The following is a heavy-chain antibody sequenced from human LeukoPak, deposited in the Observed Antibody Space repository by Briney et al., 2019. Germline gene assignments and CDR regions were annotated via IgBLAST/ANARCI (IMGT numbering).Heavy chain of an antibody. CDR3: ARAWSAPLGNAFDI. Sequence: GGSLRLSCEASAFTFSDFYMSWIRQAPGKGLEWVPYISNSGNTIYYAESVKGRFTISRDNAKNSLYLQMNSLRADDTAVYYCARAWSAPLGNAFDIWGQGTMVTVSS. CDR2: ISNSGNTI. V-gene: IGHV3-11*04. J-gene: IGHJ3*02. D-gene: IGHD2-15*01. CDR1: AFTFSDFY.